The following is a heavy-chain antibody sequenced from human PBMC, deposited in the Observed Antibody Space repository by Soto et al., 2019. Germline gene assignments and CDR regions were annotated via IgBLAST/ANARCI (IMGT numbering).Heavy chain of an antibody. J-gene: IGHJ6*03. D-gene: IGHD6-6*01. CDR2: ISWNSGSI. CDR1: GFTFDDYA. Sequence: GGSLRLSCAASGFTFDDYAMHWVQQAPGKGLEWVSGISWNSGSIGYADSVKGRFTISRDNAKNSLYLQMNSLRAEDTALYYCAKDYSSSPTSHYYYMDVWGKGTTVTVSS. CDR3: AKDYSSSPTSHYYYMDV. V-gene: IGHV3-9*01.